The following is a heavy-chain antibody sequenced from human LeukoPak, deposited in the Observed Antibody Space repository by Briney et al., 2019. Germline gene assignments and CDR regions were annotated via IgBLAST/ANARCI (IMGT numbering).Heavy chain of an antibody. CDR1: GGSISSYY. CDR2: IYTSGST. D-gene: IGHD6-19*01. CDR3: ARMGYSSGGIDY. J-gene: IGHJ4*02. V-gene: IGHV4-4*07. Sequence: KASETLSLTCTVSGGSISSYYWSWIRQPAGKRLEWIGRIYTSGSTNYNPSLKSRVTMSVGTSKNQFSLKLSSVTAADTAVYYCARMGYSSGGIDYWGQGTLVTVSS.